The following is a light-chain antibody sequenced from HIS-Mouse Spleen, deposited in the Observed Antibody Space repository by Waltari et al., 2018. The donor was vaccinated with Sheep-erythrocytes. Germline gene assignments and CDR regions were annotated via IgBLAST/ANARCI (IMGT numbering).Light chain of an antibody. CDR3: QAWDSSIVV. J-gene: IGLJ2*01. CDR2: QDT. V-gene: IGLV3-1*01. CDR1: KLGDKY. Sequence: SSELTQPPSVSVSPGQTASITCSGDKLGDKYACWYQQKPGQSPVLVIYQDTKPPSGIPERFSGSNSGNTATLTISGTQAMDEADYYCQAWDSSIVVFGGGTKLTVL.